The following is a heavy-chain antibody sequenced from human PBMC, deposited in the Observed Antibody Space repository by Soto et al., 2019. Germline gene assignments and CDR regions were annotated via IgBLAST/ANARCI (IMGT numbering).Heavy chain of an antibody. D-gene: IGHD3-10*01. Sequence: SETLSLTCTVSGGSISSYYWSWSRQPPGKGLEWIGYIYYSGSTNYNPSLKSRVTISVDTSKNQFSLKLSSVTAADTAVYYCATLITMVRGGGYAFDIWGQGTMVTVSS. CDR2: IYYSGST. CDR3: ATLITMVRGGGYAFDI. J-gene: IGHJ3*02. V-gene: IGHV4-59*01. CDR1: GGSISSYY.